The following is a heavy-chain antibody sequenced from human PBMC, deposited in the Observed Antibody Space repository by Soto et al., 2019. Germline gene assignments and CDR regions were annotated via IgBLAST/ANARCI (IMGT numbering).Heavy chain of an antibody. D-gene: IGHD2-21*01. Sequence: QVQLQESGPGLVKPSETLSLTCTVSGGSISSYYWSWIRQPPGKGLEGIGYIYYSGSTNYNPSLKRRVTISVDTSKNQFSLKLSSVTAADTAVYYCARRARIGDAFDIWGQGTMVTVSS. CDR1: GGSISSYY. V-gene: IGHV4-59*08. CDR3: ARRARIGDAFDI. CDR2: IYYSGST. J-gene: IGHJ3*02.